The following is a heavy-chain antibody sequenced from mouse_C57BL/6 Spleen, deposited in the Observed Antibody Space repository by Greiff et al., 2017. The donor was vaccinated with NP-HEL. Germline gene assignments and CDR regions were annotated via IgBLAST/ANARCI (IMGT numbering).Heavy chain of an antibody. CDR2: ISDGGSYT. D-gene: IGHD2-3*01. CDR1: GFTFSSYA. J-gene: IGHJ2*01. Sequence: EVQLVESGGGLVKPGGSLKLSCAASGFTFSSYAMSWVRQTPEKRLEWVATISDGGSYTYYPDNVKGRFTISRDNAKNNLYLQMSHLKSEDTAMYYCAKAGYSYFDYWGQGTTLTVSS. CDR3: AKAGYSYFDY. V-gene: IGHV5-4*01.